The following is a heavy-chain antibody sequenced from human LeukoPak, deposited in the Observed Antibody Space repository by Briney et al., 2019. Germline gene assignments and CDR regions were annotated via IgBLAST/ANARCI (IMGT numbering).Heavy chain of an antibody. V-gene: IGHV4-59*08. D-gene: IGHD1-26*01. CDR1: GGSISSYY. CDR2: TYYSGST. J-gene: IGHJ6*02. CDR3: ARRNPVGYYYGMDV. Sequence: PSETLSLTCTVSGGSISSYYWSWIRQPPGKGLEWIGYTYYSGSTNSNPSLNSRVTISVDTSKNQFSLKLSSVTAADTAVYYCARRNPVGYYYGMDVWGQGTTVTVSS.